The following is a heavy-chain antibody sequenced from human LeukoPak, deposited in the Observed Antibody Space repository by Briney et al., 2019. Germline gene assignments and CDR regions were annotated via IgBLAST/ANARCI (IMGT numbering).Heavy chain of an antibody. J-gene: IGHJ4*02. CDR2: ISNDGSNK. CDR3: AKYGSGTYYNGLH. D-gene: IGHD3-10*01. Sequence: PGRSLRLSCVASGFTFSSYGMHWVRQAPGKGLEWVAVISNDGSNKYYADSVKGRFTISRDNSKNTLYLQMNSLRDEDTALYYCAKYGSGTYYNGLHWGQGTLVTVSS. V-gene: IGHV3-30*18. CDR1: GFTFSSYG.